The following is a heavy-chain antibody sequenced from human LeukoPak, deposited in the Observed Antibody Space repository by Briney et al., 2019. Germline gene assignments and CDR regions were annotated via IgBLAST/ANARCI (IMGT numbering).Heavy chain of an antibody. Sequence: PGESLKISCKGSGYSFTSYWIGWVRQLPGKGLEWMGIIYPGDSDTRYSPSFQGQVTISADKSISTAYLQWSSLKASDTAMYYCARHSPPLGLPIDYWGQGTLVTVSS. V-gene: IGHV5-51*01. J-gene: IGHJ4*02. CDR1: GYSFTSYW. CDR2: IYPGDSDT. CDR3: ARHSPPLGLPIDY.